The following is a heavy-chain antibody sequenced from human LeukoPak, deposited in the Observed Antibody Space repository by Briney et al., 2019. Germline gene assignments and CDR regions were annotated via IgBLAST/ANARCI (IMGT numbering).Heavy chain of an antibody. CDR1: VGTFSSYA. CDR2: INPIFGTA. J-gene: IGHJ6*03. Sequence: ASVKVSCKASVGTFSSYAISWVRHAPGQGLEWMGGINPIFGTANYAQKFQGRVTITTDESTSTAYMELSSLRSEDTAVYYCARAGSGYYNYYYMDVWGKGTTVTVSS. V-gene: IGHV1-69*05. D-gene: IGHD3-3*01. CDR3: ARAGSGYYNYYYMDV.